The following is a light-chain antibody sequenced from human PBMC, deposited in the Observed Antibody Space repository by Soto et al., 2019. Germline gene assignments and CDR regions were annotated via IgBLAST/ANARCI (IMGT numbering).Light chain of an antibody. J-gene: IGLJ2*01. V-gene: IGLV2-14*01. CDR3: ISYTSSSTLV. CDR2: EVS. Sequence: QSALTQPASVSGSPGQSITISCTGTSSDVGGYNYVSWYQQHPGKAPKLMIYEVSNRPSGVSDRFSGSKSGNTASLTISGLQAEDEAEYYCISYTSSSTLVFGAGTRLTVL. CDR1: SSDVGGYNY.